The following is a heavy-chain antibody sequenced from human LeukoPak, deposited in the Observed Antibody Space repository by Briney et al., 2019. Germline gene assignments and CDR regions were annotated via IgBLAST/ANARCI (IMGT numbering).Heavy chain of an antibody. CDR2: IYYSGST. V-gene: IGHV4-39*01. Sequence: SETLSLTCTVSGVSISSSSYYWGCIRQPPGKGLEWIGSIYYSGSTYYNPSLKSRVTISVDTSKNQFSLKLSSVTAADTAVYYCARAQYYYDSSGYYYVGLTLSSGYFDYWGQGTLVTVSS. CDR1: GVSISSSSYY. CDR3: ARAQYYYDSSGYYYVGLTLSSGYFDY. J-gene: IGHJ4*02. D-gene: IGHD3-22*01.